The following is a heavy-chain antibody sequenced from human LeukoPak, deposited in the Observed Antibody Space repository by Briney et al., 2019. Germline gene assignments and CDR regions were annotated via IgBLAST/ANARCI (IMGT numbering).Heavy chain of an antibody. CDR2: ISWNSGSI. J-gene: IGHJ4*02. Sequence: GGSLRLSCAASGFTFDDYAMHWVRQAPGKGLEWVSGISWNSGSIGYADSVKGRFTISRDNAKNSLYLQMNSLRAEDTALYYCAKDMGYSGYDFFPDYWGQGTLVTVSS. CDR1: GFTFDDYA. V-gene: IGHV3-9*01. CDR3: AKDMGYSGYDFFPDY. D-gene: IGHD5-12*01.